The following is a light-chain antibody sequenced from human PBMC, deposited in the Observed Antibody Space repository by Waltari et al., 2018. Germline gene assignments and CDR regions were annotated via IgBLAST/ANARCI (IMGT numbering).Light chain of an antibody. CDR1: QRVSSY. CDR3: QQRTNWRSVS. Sequence: EIVLTHSPATLSLSPGERAPLSCRASQRVSSYLAWYQQKPGQAPRLLIYDASNRATGIPARFSGSGSGTDFTLTISSLEPEDFAVYYCQQRTNWRSVSFGGGTKVEIK. J-gene: IGKJ4*01. CDR2: DAS. V-gene: IGKV3-11*01.